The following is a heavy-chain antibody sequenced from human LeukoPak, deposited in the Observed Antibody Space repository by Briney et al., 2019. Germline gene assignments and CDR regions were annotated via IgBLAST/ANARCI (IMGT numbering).Heavy chain of an antibody. J-gene: IGHJ4*02. V-gene: IGHV4-39*01. D-gene: IGHD3-10*01. CDR3: ARRRFDVYYGSGSFDY. CDR1: GGSISSSSYY. CDR2: IYYSGST. Sequence: SETLSLTCTVSGGSISSSSYYRGWIRQPPGKGLEWIGSIYYSGSTYYNPSLKSRVTISVDTSKNQFSLKLSSVTAADTAVYYCARRRFDVYYGSGSFDYWGQGTLVTVSS.